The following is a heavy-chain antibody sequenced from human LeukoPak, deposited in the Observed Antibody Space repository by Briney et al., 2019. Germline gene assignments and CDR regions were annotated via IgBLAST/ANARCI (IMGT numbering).Heavy chain of an antibody. V-gene: IGHV3-30*03. J-gene: IGHJ4*02. CDR1: GFTFSSYG. Sequence: GGSLRLSCAASGFTFSSYGMHWVRQAPGKGLEWVAVISYDGSNKYYADSVKGRFTISRDNSKNTLYLQMNSLRAEDTAVYYCARGYLDSSGYYYLDYWGQGTLVTVSS. D-gene: IGHD3-22*01. CDR3: ARGYLDSSGYYYLDY. CDR2: ISYDGSNK.